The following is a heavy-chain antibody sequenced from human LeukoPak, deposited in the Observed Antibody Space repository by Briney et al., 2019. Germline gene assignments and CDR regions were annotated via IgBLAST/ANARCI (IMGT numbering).Heavy chain of an antibody. J-gene: IGHJ4*02. CDR2: IYNSGST. CDR3: ARHIREDSTNGVCYYGPVDY. CDR1: GVSISSHY. D-gene: IGHD2-8*01. V-gene: IGHV4-59*08. Sequence: SETLSLTCAVSGVSISSHYWSWIRQPPGKGLEWIGFIYNSGSTSYNPSLKSRVTISLDSSKNQFYLKLSSVTAADTAVYYCARHIREDSTNGVCYYGPVDYWGQGTLVTVSS.